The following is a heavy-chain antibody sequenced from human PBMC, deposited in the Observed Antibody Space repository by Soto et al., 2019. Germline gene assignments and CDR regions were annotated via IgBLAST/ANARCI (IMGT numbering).Heavy chain of an antibody. J-gene: IGHJ6*02. CDR2: TYYRSKWCY. V-gene: IGHV6-1*01. D-gene: IGHD3-10*01. CDR1: GDSVSSNSVA. CDR3: ARDVITMARGSRGGMDV. Sequence: SQTLSLTCAISGDSVSSNSVAWNWIRQSPSRGLEWLGRTYYRSKWCYDYAVSVKSRIIINPDTSKNQFSLQPNSVTPEDTAVYYCARDVITMARGSRGGMDVWGQGTTVTVS.